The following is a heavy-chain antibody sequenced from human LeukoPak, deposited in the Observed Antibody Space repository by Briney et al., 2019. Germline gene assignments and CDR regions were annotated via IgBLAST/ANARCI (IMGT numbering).Heavy chain of an antibody. CDR1: GDSIISDHSYEKSY. Sequence: SQTLSLTCTVSGDSIISDHSYEKSYWTWIRQPAGQGLEWIGRVFSDGGTNFNPSLQSRLTISLDTSKNQFSLSLSSVTAADTAIYYCARDRAYDYDIRLESWGQGILVTVSS. CDR2: VFSDGGT. CDR3: ARDRAYDYDIRLES. V-gene: IGHV4-61*02. J-gene: IGHJ4*02. D-gene: IGHD3-9*01.